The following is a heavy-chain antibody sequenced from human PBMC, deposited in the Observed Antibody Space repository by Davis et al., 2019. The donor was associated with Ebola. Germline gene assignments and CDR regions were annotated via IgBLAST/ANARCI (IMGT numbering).Heavy chain of an antibody. V-gene: IGHV1-2*06. CDR3: AREGWTTGVDY. D-gene: IGHD1-1*01. CDR1: GYTFRDYY. J-gene: IGHJ4*02. Sequence: ASVTVSCKASGYTFRDYYVHWVRHAPAQGLEWMGRFNPNSGGTNFEQKFQDRFTMTWDTSVNTAYMELGRLRSDDTAIYYCAREGWTTGVDYWGRGTLVTVSS. CDR2: FNPNSGGT.